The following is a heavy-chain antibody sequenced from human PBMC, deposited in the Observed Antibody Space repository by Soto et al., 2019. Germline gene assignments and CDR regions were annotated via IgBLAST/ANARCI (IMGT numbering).Heavy chain of an antibody. J-gene: IGHJ4*02. CDR3: AKDHREQQLVHGPGY. Sequence: QVQLVESGGGVVQPGRSLRLSCAASGFTFSSYGMHWVRQAPGKGLEWVAVISYDGSNKYYADSVKGRFTISRDNSKNTLYLQMNSLRAEDTAVYYCAKDHREQQLVHGPGYWGQGTLVTVSS. V-gene: IGHV3-30*18. D-gene: IGHD6-13*01. CDR2: ISYDGSNK. CDR1: GFTFSSYG.